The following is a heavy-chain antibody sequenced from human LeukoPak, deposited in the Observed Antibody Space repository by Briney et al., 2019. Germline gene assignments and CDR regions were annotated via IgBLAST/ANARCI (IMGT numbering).Heavy chain of an antibody. V-gene: IGHV4-39*01. Sequence: ASETLSLTCTVSGGSISSSSYYWGWIRQPPGKGLEWIGSIYYSGSTYYNPSLKSRVTISLDTSKNQLSLKLRSVTAADTAVYYCAGHHPRNTVDFWGQGTLVTVSS. D-gene: IGHD2/OR15-2a*01. CDR1: GGSISSSSYY. J-gene: IGHJ4*02. CDR3: AGHHPRNTVDF. CDR2: IYYSGST.